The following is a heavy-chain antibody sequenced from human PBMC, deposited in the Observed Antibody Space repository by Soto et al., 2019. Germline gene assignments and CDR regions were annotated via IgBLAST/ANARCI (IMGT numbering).Heavy chain of an antibody. Sequence: ASVKVSCKASGYTFTGYYMHWVRQAPGQGLEWMGWINPNSGGTNYAQKFQGWVTMTRDTSISTAYMELSRLRSDDTVVYYCARDIGARDPLGSYYYYYMDVWGKGTTVTVSS. CDR1: GYTFTGYY. CDR2: INPNSGGT. V-gene: IGHV1-2*04. D-gene: IGHD7-27*01. J-gene: IGHJ6*03. CDR3: ARDIGARDPLGSYYYYYMDV.